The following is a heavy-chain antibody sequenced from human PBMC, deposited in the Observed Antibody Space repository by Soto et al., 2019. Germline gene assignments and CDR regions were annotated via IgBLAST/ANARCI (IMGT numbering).Heavy chain of an antibody. J-gene: IGHJ6*02. V-gene: IGHV6-1*01. CDR2: TYYRSKWYN. CDR3: ARDPPIAYYDFWSGYGGGMDV. Sequence: SQTLSLTCAISGDSVSSNSAAWKWIRQSPSRGLEWLGRTYYRSKWYNDYAVSVKSRITIHPDTSKNQFSLQLNSVTPEDTAVHYCARDPPIAYYDFWSGYGGGMDVWGQGTTVTVSS. CDR1: GDSVSSNSAA. D-gene: IGHD3-3*01.